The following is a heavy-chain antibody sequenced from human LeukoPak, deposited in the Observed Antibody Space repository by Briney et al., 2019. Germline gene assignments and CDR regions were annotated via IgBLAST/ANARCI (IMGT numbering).Heavy chain of an antibody. CDR3: ARIPVGGNRSFDI. CDR2: INDHGSST. CDR1: GFTLSSYW. V-gene: IGHV3-74*01. D-gene: IGHD6-19*01. J-gene: IGHJ3*02. Sequence: GGSLRLSCAASGFTLSSYWMHWVRQGPEKGLVWVSRINDHGSSTDYADSVKGRFTISRDNGKNTLYLQMNSLRAEDTAVYYCARIPVGGNRSFDIWGQETMVTVSS.